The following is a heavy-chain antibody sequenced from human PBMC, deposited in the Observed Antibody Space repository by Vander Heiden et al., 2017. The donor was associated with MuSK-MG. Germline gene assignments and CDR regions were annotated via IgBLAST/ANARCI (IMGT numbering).Heavy chain of an antibody. J-gene: IGHJ6*02. CDR1: GFTFSSYA. D-gene: IGHD3-10*01. CDR2: ISGSGGST. V-gene: IGHV3-23*01. Sequence: EVQLLESGGGLVQPGGSLRLSCAASGFTFSSYAMSWVRQAPGKGLEWVSAISGSGGSTYYADSVKGRFTISRDNSKNTLYLQMNSLRAEDTAVYYCAKDMFNYYGSGSYYYYYYGMDVWGQGTTVTVSS. CDR3: AKDMFNYYGSGSYYYYYYGMDV.